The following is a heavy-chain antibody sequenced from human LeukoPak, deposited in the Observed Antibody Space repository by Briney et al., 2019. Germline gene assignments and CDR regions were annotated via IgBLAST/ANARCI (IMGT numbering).Heavy chain of an antibody. CDR3: ARAIHYYDSSGYYYVAGDAFDI. CDR1: GGSISSYY. V-gene: IGHV4-39*07. J-gene: IGHJ3*02. CDR2: IYYSGST. Sequence: SSETLSLTCTVSGGSISSYYWGWIRQPPGKGLEWIGSIYYSGSTYYNPSLKSRVTISVDTSKNQFSLKLSSVTAADTAVYYCARAIHYYDSSGYYYVAGDAFDIWGRGTMVTVSS. D-gene: IGHD3-22*01.